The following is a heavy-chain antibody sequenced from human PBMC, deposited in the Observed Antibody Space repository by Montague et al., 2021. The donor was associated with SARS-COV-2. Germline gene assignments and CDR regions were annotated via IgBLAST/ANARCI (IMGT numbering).Heavy chain of an antibody. CDR3: ARSTSGWFIY. Sequence: ESLSLTCSVSGGSISSTSFFWAWIRQPPGKGLEWVGSMYSSGTTYYNPPLKSRVTISGDTSRNQLSVRLSSVTAADTAVYYCARSTSGWFIYWGQGTLVTVSS. CDR1: GGSISSTSFF. J-gene: IGHJ4*02. V-gene: IGHV4-39*01. CDR2: MYSSGTT. D-gene: IGHD6-19*01.